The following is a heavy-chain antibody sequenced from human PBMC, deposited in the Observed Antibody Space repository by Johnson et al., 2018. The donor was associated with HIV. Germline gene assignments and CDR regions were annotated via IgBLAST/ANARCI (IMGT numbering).Heavy chain of an antibody. V-gene: IGHV3-20*04. J-gene: IGHJ3*02. CDR1: GFTFDDYG. CDR2: INWNGGST. D-gene: IGHD6-6*01. CDR3: AKGSIAARWGAFDI. Sequence: MLLVESGGGVVRPGGSLRLSCAASGFTFDDYGMSWVRQAPGKGLEWVSGINWNGGSTGYADSVKGRFTISRDNAKNSLYLQMNSLRAEDTALYYCAKGSIAARWGAFDIWGQGTMVTVSS.